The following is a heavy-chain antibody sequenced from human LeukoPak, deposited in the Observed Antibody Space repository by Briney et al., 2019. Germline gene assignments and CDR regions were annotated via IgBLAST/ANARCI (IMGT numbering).Heavy chain of an antibody. V-gene: IGHV3-53*01. Sequence: PGGSLRLSCAASGFTVSSNYMSWVRQAPGKGLEWVSVIYSGGSTYYADSVKGRFTISRDNSKNTLYLQMNSLRAEDTAVYYCARGRYYYDSSGYYPMGFDPWGQGTLVTVSS. CDR1: GFTVSSNY. CDR2: IYSGGST. D-gene: IGHD3-22*01. J-gene: IGHJ5*02. CDR3: ARGRYYYDSSGYYPMGFDP.